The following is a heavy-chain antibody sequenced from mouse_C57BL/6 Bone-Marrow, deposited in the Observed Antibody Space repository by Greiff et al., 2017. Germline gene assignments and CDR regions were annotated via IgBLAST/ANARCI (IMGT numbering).Heavy chain of an antibody. Sequence: VQLQQSGAELARPGASVKLSCQASGYTFTSYGISWVKQRTGQGLEWIGEIYPRSGNTYYNEKFKGKATLTADKSSSTAYMELRSLTSEDSAVYFCAIGSELTTVVAGAMDYWGQGTPVTVSS. D-gene: IGHD1-1*01. CDR1: GYTFTSYG. J-gene: IGHJ4*01. V-gene: IGHV1-81*01. CDR3: AIGSELTTVVAGAMDY. CDR2: IYPRSGNT.